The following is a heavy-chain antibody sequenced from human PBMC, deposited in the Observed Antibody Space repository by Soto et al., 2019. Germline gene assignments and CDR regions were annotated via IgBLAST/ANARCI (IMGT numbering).Heavy chain of an antibody. D-gene: IGHD5-18*01. CDR1: GFTFSSYG. J-gene: IGHJ6*02. CDR3: ARDRKVQLYPCLGMDV. CDR2: IWYDGSNK. V-gene: IGHV3-33*01. Sequence: QVQLVESGGGVVQPGRSLRLSCAASGFTFSSYGMHWVRQAPGKGLEWVAVIWYDGSNKYYADSVKGRFTISRDNSKNTLYLQMNSLRAEDTAVYYCARDRKVQLYPCLGMDVWGQGTTVTVS.